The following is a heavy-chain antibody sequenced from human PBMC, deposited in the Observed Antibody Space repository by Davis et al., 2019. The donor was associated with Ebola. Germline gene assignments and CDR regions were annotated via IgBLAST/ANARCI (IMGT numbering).Heavy chain of an antibody. CDR2: IRYDGSNK. Sequence: GESLKISCAASGFTFSSYGMHWVRQAPGKGLEWVAFIRYDGSNKYYADSVKGRFTISRDNSKNTLYLQMNSLRAEDTAVYYCAKDQAHAEYFQHWGQGTLVTVSS. V-gene: IGHV3-30*02. CDR3: AKDQAHAEYFQH. J-gene: IGHJ1*01. CDR1: GFTFSSYG.